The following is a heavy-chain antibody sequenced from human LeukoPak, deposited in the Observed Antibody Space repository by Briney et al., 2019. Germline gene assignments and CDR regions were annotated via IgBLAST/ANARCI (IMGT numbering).Heavy chain of an antibody. V-gene: IGHV5-51*01. J-gene: IGHJ4*02. CDR3: ARRQGCSSTSCPPDY. CDR1: GYNFADYW. CDR2: IYAADSDT. D-gene: IGHD2-2*01. Sequence: GESLRISCKGFGYNFADYWIGWVRQMPGKGLEWMGLIYAADSDTAYSPSFQGQVTMSADKSISTAYLEWSSLKAMDTAIYYCARRQGCSSTSCPPDYWGQGTLVTVSS.